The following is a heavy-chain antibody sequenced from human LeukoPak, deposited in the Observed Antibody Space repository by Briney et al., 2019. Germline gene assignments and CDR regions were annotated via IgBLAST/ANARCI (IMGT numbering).Heavy chain of an antibody. CDR2: INHSGST. CDR1: GGSFSGYY. Sequence: SETLSLTCAVYGGSFSGYYWSWIRQPPGKGLEWIGEINHSGSTNYNPSLKSRVTISVDTSKNQFSLKLSSVTAADTAVYYCASSGYSSRIDYWSQGTLVTVSS. CDR3: ASSGYSSRIDY. D-gene: IGHD6-13*01. J-gene: IGHJ4*02. V-gene: IGHV4-34*01.